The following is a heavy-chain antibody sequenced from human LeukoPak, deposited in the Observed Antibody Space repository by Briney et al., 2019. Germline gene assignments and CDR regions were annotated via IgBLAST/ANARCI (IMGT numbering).Heavy chain of an antibody. J-gene: IGHJ6*02. CDR1: GFTFTSSA. V-gene: IGHV1-58*02. D-gene: IGHD4-23*01. CDR3: AAAPGYGGNSLHGMDV. Sequence: SVKVSCKASGFTFTSSAMQWVRQARGQRLEWIGWIVVGSGNTNYAQKFQERVTITRDMSTSTAYMELSSLRSEDTAVYYCAAAPGYGGNSLHGMDVWGQGTTVTVSS. CDR2: IVVGSGNT.